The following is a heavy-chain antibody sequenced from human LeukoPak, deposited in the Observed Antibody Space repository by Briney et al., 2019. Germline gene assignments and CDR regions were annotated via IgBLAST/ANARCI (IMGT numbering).Heavy chain of an antibody. CDR1: GFTFSSYR. CDR3: AGNLYTRFGDC. Sequence: PGGSLRLSCAASGFTFSSYRMHWVRQTPEKGLVWVSRINSDGSSTIYADSVKSRFTISRDNAQNTLYLQMNSLRAEDTAVYYCAGNLYTRFGDCWGQGALVTVSS. CDR2: INSDGSST. J-gene: IGHJ4*02. V-gene: IGHV3-74*01. D-gene: IGHD2-2*01.